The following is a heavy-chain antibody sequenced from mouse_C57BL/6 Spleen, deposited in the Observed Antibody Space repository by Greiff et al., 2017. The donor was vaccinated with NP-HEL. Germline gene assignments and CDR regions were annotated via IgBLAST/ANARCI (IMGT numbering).Heavy chain of an antibody. Sequence: EVKLVESGGGLVKPGGSLKLSCAASGFTFSSYTMSWVRQTPEKRLEWVATISGGGGNTYYPDSVKGRFTISRDNAKNTLYLQRSSLRSEDTALYYCARPDYYGSSHYFDYWGQGTTLTVSS. CDR3: ARPDYYGSSHYFDY. CDR2: ISGGGGNT. J-gene: IGHJ2*01. D-gene: IGHD1-1*01. CDR1: GFTFSSYT. V-gene: IGHV5-9*01.